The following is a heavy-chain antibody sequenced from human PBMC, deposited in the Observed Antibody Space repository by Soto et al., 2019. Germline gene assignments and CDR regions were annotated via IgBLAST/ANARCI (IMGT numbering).Heavy chain of an antibody. CDR2: INPNSGGT. CDR1: GYTFTGYY. D-gene: IGHD6-13*01. J-gene: IGHJ5*02. Sequence: ASVKVSCKASGYTFTGYYMHWVRQAPGQGLEWMGWINPNSGGTNYAQKFQGRVTMTRDTSISTAYMELSRLRSDDTAVYYCARDRKGIAAANWFDPWGQGTLVTVSS. V-gene: IGHV1-2*02. CDR3: ARDRKGIAAANWFDP.